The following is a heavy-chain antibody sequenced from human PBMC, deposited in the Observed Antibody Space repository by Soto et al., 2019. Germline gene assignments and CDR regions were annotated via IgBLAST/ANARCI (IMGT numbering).Heavy chain of an antibody. CDR3: ARSIRGPRRFNGMDV. CDR2: IERDDDDK. D-gene: IGHD1-20*01. CDR1: GFSLTSPGMC. J-gene: IGHJ6*02. V-gene: IGHV2-70*13. Sequence: SGPTLVNPTETLTLTCTFSGFSLTSPGMCVSWIRQPPGKALEWLALIERDDDDKYYSTSLKTRLTISKDTRKNQVVLTMANMDPADTGTYYCARSIRGPRRFNGMDVWGQGTTVSVSS.